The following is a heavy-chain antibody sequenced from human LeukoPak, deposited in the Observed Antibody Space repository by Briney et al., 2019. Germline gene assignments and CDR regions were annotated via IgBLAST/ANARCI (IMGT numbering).Heavy chain of an antibody. CDR3: ARDSGGSTFDY. V-gene: IGHV3-21*01. Sequence: PGGSLRLSCAASGFTFSNYNMNWVRQAPGKGLEWVSSISSSSSYIYYADSVKGRFTISRDNTKNSLYLQMNSLRAEDTAVYYCARDSGGSTFDYWGQGTLVTVSS. CDR2: ISSSSSYI. D-gene: IGHD3-10*01. CDR1: GFTFSNYN. J-gene: IGHJ4*02.